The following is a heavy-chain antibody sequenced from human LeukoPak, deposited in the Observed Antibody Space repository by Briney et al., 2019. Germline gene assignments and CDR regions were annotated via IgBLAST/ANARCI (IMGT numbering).Heavy chain of an antibody. V-gene: IGHV3-23*01. CDR3: AKDSIFGVSKGY. CDR2: ISGSGGST. D-gene: IGHD3-3*01. J-gene: IGHJ4*02. Sequence: GGSLRLSCAASGFTFSSYAMSWVRQAPGKGLEWVSAISGSGGSTYYADSVKGRFTISRDNSKITLYLQMNSLRAEDTAVYYCAKDSIFGVSKGYWGQGTLVTVSS. CDR1: GFTFSSYA.